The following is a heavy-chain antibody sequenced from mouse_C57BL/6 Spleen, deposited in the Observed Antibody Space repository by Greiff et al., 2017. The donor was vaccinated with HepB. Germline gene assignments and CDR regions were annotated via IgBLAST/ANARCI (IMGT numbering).Heavy chain of an antibody. CDR3: AREGFKGTVHY. CDR1: GFTFSSYA. Sequence: EVKLVESGGGLVKPGGSLKLSCAASGFTFSSYAMSWVRQTPEKRLEWVATISDGGSYTYYPDNVKGRFTNSRDNAKNNLYLQMSHLKSEDTAMYYCAREGFKGTVHYWGQGTTLTVSS. D-gene: IGHD2-14*01. CDR2: ISDGGSYT. V-gene: IGHV5-4*03. J-gene: IGHJ2*01.